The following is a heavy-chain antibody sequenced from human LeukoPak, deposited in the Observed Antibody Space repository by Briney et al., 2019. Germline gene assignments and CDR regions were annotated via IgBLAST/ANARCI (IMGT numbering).Heavy chain of an antibody. J-gene: IGHJ6*02. D-gene: IGHD6-13*01. CDR3: AKFSSAGPDPYYYYGMDV. CDR1: GFTFDDYA. CDR2: ISWNSGSI. Sequence: PGGSLRLSCAASGFTFDDYAMHWVRQAPGKGLEWVSGISWNSGSIGYADSVKGRFTISRDNAKNSLYLQMNSLGAEDTALYYCAKFSSAGPDPYYYYGMDVWGQGTTVTVSS. V-gene: IGHV3-9*01.